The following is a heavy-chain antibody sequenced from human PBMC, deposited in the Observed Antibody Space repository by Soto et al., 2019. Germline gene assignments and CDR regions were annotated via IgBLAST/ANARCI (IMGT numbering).Heavy chain of an antibody. D-gene: IGHD1-26*01. J-gene: IGHJ6*02. Sequence: EVQLVESGGGLVKPEGSLRLSCAASGFTFSSYTMNWVRQAPGKGLEWVSSISSSSSYIYYADSVKGRFTISRDNAKNSLYLQMNSLRAEDTAVYYCARGSRATYYYGMDVWGQGTTVTVSS. CDR3: ARGSRATYYYGMDV. CDR2: ISSSSSYI. V-gene: IGHV3-21*06. CDR1: GFTFSSYT.